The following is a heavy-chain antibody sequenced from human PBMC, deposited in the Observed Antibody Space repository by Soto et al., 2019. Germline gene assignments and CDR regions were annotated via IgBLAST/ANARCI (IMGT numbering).Heavy chain of an antibody. CDR1: GFTFSNYG. D-gene: IGHD2-21*02. CDR3: AKDFEAVTGKDCYYGMDV. V-gene: IGHV3-30*18. CDR2: ISYDGRKK. Sequence: QVQLVESGGGVVQPGRALRLSCAASGFTFSNYGMHWVRQAPGKGLEWVALISYDGRKKYFADSVKGRFTISRDNSKTTLFLEMNTLRVEDTAVYYCAKDFEAVTGKDCYYGMDVWGQGTTVTVSS. J-gene: IGHJ6*02.